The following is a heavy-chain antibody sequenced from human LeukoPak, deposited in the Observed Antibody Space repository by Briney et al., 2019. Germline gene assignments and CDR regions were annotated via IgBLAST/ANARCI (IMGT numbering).Heavy chain of an antibody. V-gene: IGHV4-34*01. J-gene: IGHJ6*03. CDR1: GGSFSGYY. D-gene: IGHD3-10*01. CDR3: ARTLFGVRYYYYYMDV. CDR2: INHSGST. Sequence: SETLSLTRAVYGGSFSGYYWSWIRQPPGKGLEWIGEINHSGSTNYNPSLKSRVTISVDTSKNQFSLKLSSVTAADTAVYYCARTLFGVRYYYYYMDVWGKGTTVTVSS.